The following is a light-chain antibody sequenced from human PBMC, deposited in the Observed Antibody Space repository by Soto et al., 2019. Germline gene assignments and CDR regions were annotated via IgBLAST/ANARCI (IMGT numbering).Light chain of an antibody. J-gene: IGKJ1*01. CDR1: QSVSSSY. CDR3: HQYASSFGT. V-gene: IGKV3-20*01. CDR2: GAS. Sequence: EIVLTQSPGTLSLSPGERATLSCRASQSVSSSYLAWYQQKPGQAPRLLISGASSRAADIPDRFSGSGSGTNFALTISRLEPEDFALYYCHQYASSFGTFGQGTKVDIK.